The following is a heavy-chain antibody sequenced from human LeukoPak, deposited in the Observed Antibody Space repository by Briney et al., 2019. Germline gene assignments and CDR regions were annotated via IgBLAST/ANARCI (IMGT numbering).Heavy chain of an antibody. CDR3: ARATYYYDSSGYDYFDY. CDR2: IIPIFGTA. Sequence: ASVKVSCKASGGTFSSYAISWVRQAPGQGLEWTGGIIPIFGTANYAQKFQGRVTITADESTSTAYMELSSLRSEDTAVYYCARATYYYDSSGYDYFDYWGQGTLVTVSS. J-gene: IGHJ4*02. CDR1: GGTFSSYA. D-gene: IGHD3-22*01. V-gene: IGHV1-69*13.